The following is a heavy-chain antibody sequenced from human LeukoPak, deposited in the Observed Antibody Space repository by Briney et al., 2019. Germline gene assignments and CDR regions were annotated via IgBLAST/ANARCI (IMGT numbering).Heavy chain of an antibody. CDR1: GGSISSYY. CDR3: ARSRGASSHIYYYYGMDV. CDR2: IYYSGST. J-gene: IGHJ6*02. V-gene: IGHV4-59*01. Sequence: SETLSLTCTVYGGSISSYYWSWIRQPPGKGLEWIGYIYYSGSTNYNPSLKSRVTISVDTSKNQFSLKLSSVTAADTAVYYCARSRGASSHIYYYYGMDVWGQGTTVTVSS. D-gene: IGHD2-21*01.